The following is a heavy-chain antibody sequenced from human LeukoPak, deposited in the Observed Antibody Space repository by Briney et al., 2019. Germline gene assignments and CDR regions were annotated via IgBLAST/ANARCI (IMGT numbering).Heavy chain of an antibody. CDR1: GFTFSSYA. V-gene: IGHV3-23*01. Sequence: GGSLRLSCAASGFTFSSYAMHWVRQAPGKGLEWVSAISGSGGSTYYADSVKGRFTISRDNSKNTLYLQMNSLRAEDTAVYYCAKSFSTYYYDSSGYLGDAFDIWGQGTMVTVSS. D-gene: IGHD3-22*01. CDR2: ISGSGGST. J-gene: IGHJ3*02. CDR3: AKSFSTYYYDSSGYLGDAFDI.